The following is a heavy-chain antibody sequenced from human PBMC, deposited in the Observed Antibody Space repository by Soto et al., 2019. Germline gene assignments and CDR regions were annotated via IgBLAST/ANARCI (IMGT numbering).Heavy chain of an antibody. CDR1: GGSISSGGYY. D-gene: IGHD3-10*01. CDR2: IYYSGST. CDR3: ARGAGEATSGQDTFDY. J-gene: IGHJ4*02. Sequence: QVQLQESGPGLVKPSQTLSLTCTVSGGSISSGGYYWSWIRQHPGKGLEWIGYIYYSGSTYYNPSLKSRVTISVDTSKNQFSLKLSSVTAADTAVYYCARGAGEATSGQDTFDYWGQGTLVTVSS. V-gene: IGHV4-31*03.